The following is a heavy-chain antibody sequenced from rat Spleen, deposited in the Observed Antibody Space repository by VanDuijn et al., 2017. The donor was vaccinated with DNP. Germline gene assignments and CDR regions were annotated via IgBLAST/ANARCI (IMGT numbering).Heavy chain of an antibody. D-gene: IGHD4-3*01. CDR3: TTDFGGGY. V-gene: IGHV5-19*01. CDR2: ISASGGST. J-gene: IGHJ2*01. CDR1: GFTFSYYG. Sequence: EVQLVESGGGLVQPGRSLKLSCAASGFTFSYYGMAWVRQAPKKGLEWVASISASGGSTSYRDSVKGRFTISRDNAKNTLYLQMDSLRSEDTATFCGTTDFGGGYWGQGVMVTVSS.